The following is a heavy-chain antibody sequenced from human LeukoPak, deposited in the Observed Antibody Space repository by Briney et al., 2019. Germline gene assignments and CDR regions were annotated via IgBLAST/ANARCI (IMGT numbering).Heavy chain of an antibody. CDR2: IIPIFGTA. Sequence: SVKVSCKASGGTFSSYAISWVRQAPGQGLEWMGGIIPIFGTANYAQKFQGRVTITADESTSTAYMELSSLRSEDTAVYYCARERAAGQWLVGDFDYWGQGTLVTVSS. V-gene: IGHV1-69*13. CDR1: GGTFSSYA. J-gene: IGHJ4*02. CDR3: ARERAAGQWLVGDFDY. D-gene: IGHD6-19*01.